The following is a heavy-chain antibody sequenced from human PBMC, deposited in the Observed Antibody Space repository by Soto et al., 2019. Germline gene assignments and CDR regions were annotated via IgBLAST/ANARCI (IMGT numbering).Heavy chain of an antibody. CDR3: ARDPMTTVTTDYYYYYGMDV. Sequence: PGGSLRLSCVASGFTFHTYAMNWVRQAPGKGLEWVSGISASGDSTYYADSLKGRFTISRDNSKNTLYLQMNSLRAEDTAVYYCARDPMTTVTTDYYYYYGMDVWGQGTTVTVSS. J-gene: IGHJ6*02. CDR2: ISASGDST. CDR1: GFTFHTYA. V-gene: IGHV3-23*01. D-gene: IGHD4-4*01.